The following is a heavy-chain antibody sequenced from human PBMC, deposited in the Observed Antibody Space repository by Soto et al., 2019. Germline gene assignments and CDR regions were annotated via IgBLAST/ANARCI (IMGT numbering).Heavy chain of an antibody. V-gene: IGHV3-23*01. Sequence: GGSLRLSCAASGFTFSSYAMSWVRQAPGKGREWVSAISGSGGSTYYADSVKGRFTISRDNSKNTLYLQMNSLRAEDTAVYYCAKGGAYCSGGSCYSLGMDVWGQGATVTVSS. CDR1: GFTFSSYA. J-gene: IGHJ6*02. CDR3: AKGGAYCSGGSCYSLGMDV. D-gene: IGHD2-15*01. CDR2: ISGSGGST.